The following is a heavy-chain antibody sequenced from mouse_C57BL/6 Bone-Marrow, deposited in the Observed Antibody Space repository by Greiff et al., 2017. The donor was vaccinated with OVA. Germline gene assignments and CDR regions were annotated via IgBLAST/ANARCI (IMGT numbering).Heavy chain of an antibody. CDR1: GFTFSSYG. J-gene: IGHJ2*01. CDR3: ARPTVVGFDY. D-gene: IGHD1-1*01. Sequence: EVQGVESGGDLVKPGGSLKLSCAASGFTFSSYGMSWVRQTPDKRLEWVATISSGGSYTYYPDSVKGRFTISRDNAKNTLYLHMSSLKSEDTAMYYCARPTVVGFDYWGQGTTLTVSS. V-gene: IGHV5-6*01. CDR2: ISSGGSYT.